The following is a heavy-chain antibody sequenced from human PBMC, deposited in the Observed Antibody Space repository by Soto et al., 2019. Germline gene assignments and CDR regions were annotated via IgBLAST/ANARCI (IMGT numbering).Heavy chain of an antibody. CDR2: ISSSSSYI. D-gene: IGHD2-2*02. CDR1: GFTFSSYS. Sequence: LRLSCAASGFTFSSYSMNWVRQAPGKGLEWVSSISSSSSYIYYADSVKGRFTISRDNAKNSLYLQMNSLRAEDTAVYYCARDGYCSSTSCYNWFDYWGQGTLVTVSS. V-gene: IGHV3-21*01. CDR3: ARDGYCSSTSCYNWFDY. J-gene: IGHJ4*02.